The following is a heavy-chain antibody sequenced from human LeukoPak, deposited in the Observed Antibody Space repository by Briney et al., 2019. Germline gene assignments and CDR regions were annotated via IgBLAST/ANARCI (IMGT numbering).Heavy chain of an antibody. J-gene: IGHJ5*02. V-gene: IGHV4-38-2*02. Sequence: KPSETLSLTCTVSGYSIISGYYWGWIRQPPGKGLEWIGSIYHGGGIYYNPSLKSRVTISLDTSKNQFSLKLSSVTAADTAVYYCARAGGGHCFSSSCSGDWFDPWGQGTLDTVSS. CDR1: GYSIISGYY. CDR2: IYHGGGI. CDR3: ARAGGGHCFSSSCSGDWFDP. D-gene: IGHD2-2*01.